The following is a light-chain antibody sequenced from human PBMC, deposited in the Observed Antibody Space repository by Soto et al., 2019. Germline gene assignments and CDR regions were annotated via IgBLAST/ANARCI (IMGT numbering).Light chain of an antibody. V-gene: IGLV2-14*01. J-gene: IGLJ1*01. Sequence: QSVLTQPASVSGSPGQSITIPCTGTSSDVGGYNFVSWYQQYPGTAPKVMIYEVNNRPSGVSDRFSGSKSGNTASLTISGLQAEDEADYYCSSYTTSSTLVFGTGTKVTVL. CDR3: SSYTTSSTLV. CDR1: SSDVGGYNF. CDR2: EVN.